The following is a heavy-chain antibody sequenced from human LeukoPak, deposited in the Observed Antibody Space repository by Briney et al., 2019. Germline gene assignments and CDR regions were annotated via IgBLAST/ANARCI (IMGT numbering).Heavy chain of an antibody. D-gene: IGHD3-22*01. J-gene: IGHJ5*02. CDR1: GGSFSGYY. CDR2: INHSGST. CDR3: AREYYYDSSGYYYR. V-gene: IGHV4-34*01. Sequence: PSETLSLTCAVYGGSFSGYYWSWIRQSPGKGLEWIGEINHSGSTNYNPSLKSRVTISVDTSKNQFSLKLSSVTAADTAVYYCAREYYYDSSGYYYRWGQGTLVTVSS.